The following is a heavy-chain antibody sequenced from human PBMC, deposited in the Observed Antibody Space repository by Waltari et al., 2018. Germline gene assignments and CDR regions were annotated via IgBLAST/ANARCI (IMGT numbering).Heavy chain of an antibody. CDR2: IHPDRGGT. Sequence: QVQLVQSGAEVKKPGASVKVSCKASGYTFTAYYMHWVRQAPGQGLEWMGRIHPDRGGTNLAQNVQGRVTMTRETSISTAYMELSSLRSDDTAVYYCVRVGSNHNFDYWGQGTLVTVSS. D-gene: IGHD2-2*01. CDR3: VRVGSNHNFDY. J-gene: IGHJ4*02. V-gene: IGHV1-2*06. CDR1: GYTFTAYY.